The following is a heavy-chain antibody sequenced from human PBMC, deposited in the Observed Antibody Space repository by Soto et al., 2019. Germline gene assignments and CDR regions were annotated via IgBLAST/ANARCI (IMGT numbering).Heavy chain of an antibody. J-gene: IGHJ4*01. CDR2: FAPEDGET. V-gene: IGHV1-24*01. CDR3: AAGGTRWLHSPFDY. D-gene: IGHD1-1*01. Sequence: QVQLLQSGAEVKKPGASVKVSCKVSGHTLTELSMHWVRQAPGRGLEWMGGFAPEDGETIFAQTFQGRVTMTEDTSTDSTYMELTSLRSEDTAVYYCAAGGTRWLHSPFDYWGHGTLVTISS. CDR1: GHTLTELS.